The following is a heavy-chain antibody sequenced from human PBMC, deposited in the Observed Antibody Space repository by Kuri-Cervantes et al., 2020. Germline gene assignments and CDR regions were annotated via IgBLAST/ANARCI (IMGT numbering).Heavy chain of an antibody. D-gene: IGHD6-13*01. Sequence: GGSLRLSCAASGFTLSSYAMSWVCQAPGKGLEWVSTLSGSGRNTYYADSVKGRFTISRDNSKNTLYLQMNSLRAEDTAVYYCAKDQNSSTINWFDPWGQGTLVTVSS. V-gene: IGHV3-23*01. CDR3: AKDQNSSTINWFDP. CDR2: LSGSGRNT. J-gene: IGHJ5*02. CDR1: GFTLSSYA.